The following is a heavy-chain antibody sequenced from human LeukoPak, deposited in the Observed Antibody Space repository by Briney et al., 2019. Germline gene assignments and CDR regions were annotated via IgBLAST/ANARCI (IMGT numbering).Heavy chain of an antibody. CDR3: ARIDYDFWSDAYWYFDL. J-gene: IGHJ2*01. D-gene: IGHD3-3*01. CDR1: GGSISSYY. CDR2: IYYSGST. Sequence: PSETLSLTCTVSGGSISSYYWSWIRQPPGKGLEWIGYIYYSGSTNYNPSLKSRVTISVDTPKNQFSLKLSSVTAADTAVYYCARIDYDFWSDAYWYFDLWGRGTLVTVSS. V-gene: IGHV4-59*01.